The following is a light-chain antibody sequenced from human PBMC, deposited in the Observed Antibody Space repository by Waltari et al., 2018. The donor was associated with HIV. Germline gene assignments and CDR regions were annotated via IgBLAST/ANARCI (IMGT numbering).Light chain of an antibody. V-gene: IGLV1-40*01. CDR3: QSYDSSLRGV. J-gene: IGLJ3*02. CDR2: DNT. Sequence: QSVLTQPPSLSGAPGQRVTIPCSGSGPNIRAGYDVLWYQQLPGSAPKLLIYDNTKRPSGVPDRFSGSKSGPSASLAITGLQAEDEADYYCQSYDSSLRGVFGGGTKLTVL. CDR1: GPNIRAGYD.